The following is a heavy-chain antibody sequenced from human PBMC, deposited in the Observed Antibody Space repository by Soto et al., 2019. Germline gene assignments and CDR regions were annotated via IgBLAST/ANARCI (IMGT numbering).Heavy chain of an antibody. J-gene: IGHJ3*01. Sequence: QVQLVQSGAEVKKPGSSVKVSCKASGATFNTFTISWVRQAPGQGLEWMGGTIPLFGTTNYAQKFQGRVTVTADQSTSTAYMALSGLRSEDTAVYYCAGHSPWPAVGGGADWSFDVWGQGTMVTVSS. CDR1: GATFNTFT. V-gene: IGHV1-69*01. D-gene: IGHD2-2*01. CDR2: TIPLFGTT. CDR3: AGHSPWPAVGGGADWSFDV.